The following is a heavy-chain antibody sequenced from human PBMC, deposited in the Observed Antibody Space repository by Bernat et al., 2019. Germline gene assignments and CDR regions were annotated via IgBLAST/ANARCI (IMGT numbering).Heavy chain of an antibody. CDR2: LTIGESDK. Sequence: DVQLVESGGGLVQPGGSLRLSCVASGFTLSSYWMNWVRQAPGQGLEWVANLTIGESDKNYVDAVKGRFAISGGDAKNSLYPQMNSRRAEDTAVYYCARDGDGHFDYWGQGTLVTVSS. D-gene: IGHD7-27*01. V-gene: IGHV3-7*03. J-gene: IGHJ4*02. CDR1: GFTLSSYW. CDR3: ARDGDGHFDY.